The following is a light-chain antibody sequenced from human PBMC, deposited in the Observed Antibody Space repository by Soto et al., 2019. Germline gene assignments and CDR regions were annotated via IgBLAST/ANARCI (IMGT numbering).Light chain of an antibody. Sequence: QSALTQPRSVSGSPGQSVTISCTGTSTDVGGYNYLSWYRHHPGKAPKLMIYDVSKRPSGVPDRFSGSKSANTASLTISGLQAEDEADYYCSSYTSSSPLVFGTGTKVTVL. CDR3: SSYTSSSPLV. CDR2: DVS. V-gene: IGLV2-11*01. CDR1: STDVGGYNY. J-gene: IGLJ1*01.